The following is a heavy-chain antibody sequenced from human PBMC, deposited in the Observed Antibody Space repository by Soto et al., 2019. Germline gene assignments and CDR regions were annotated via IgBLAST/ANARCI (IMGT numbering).Heavy chain of an antibody. CDR3: TTDSYITSIIVRFDY. J-gene: IGHJ4*01. CDR2: VKSKNDGGTT. V-gene: IGHV3-15*07. CDR1: GFTFSNAW. Sequence: GGSLRLSCVASGFTFSNAWINWVRQAPGKGLEWVGRVKSKNDGGTTDFAAPVKGRFAISRDDSKNMVYLEMNSLQTEDTAIYYCTTDSYITSIIVRFDYWGHGTLVTVSS. D-gene: IGHD3-22*01.